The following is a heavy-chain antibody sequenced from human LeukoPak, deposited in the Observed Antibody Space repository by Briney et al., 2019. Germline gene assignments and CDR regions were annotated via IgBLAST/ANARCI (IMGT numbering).Heavy chain of an antibody. V-gene: IGHV4-39*07. J-gene: IGHJ5*02. CDR3: ARILPAAILFGWFHP. CDR2: IYYSGST. D-gene: IGHD2-2*01. CDR1: GGSISSSSYY. Sequence: SETLSLTCTVSGGSISSSSYYWGWIRQPPGKGLEWIGSIYYSGSTYYNPSLKSRVTISVDTSKNQFSLKLSSVTAADTAVYYCARILPAAILFGWFHPWGQGTVHRVST.